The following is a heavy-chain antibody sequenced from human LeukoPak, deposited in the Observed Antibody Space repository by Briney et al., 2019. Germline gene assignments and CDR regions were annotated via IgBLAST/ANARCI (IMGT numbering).Heavy chain of an antibody. V-gene: IGHV3-21*01. Sequence: PGGSLRLSCAASGFTFSSYSMNWVRQAPGKGLEWVSSISSSSSYIYYADSVKGRFTISRDNAKNSLYLQMNSLRAEDTAVYYCARAVSSSWYEYLGYFDYWGQGTLVTVSS. CDR1: GFTFSSYS. CDR3: ARAVSSSWYEYLGYFDY. D-gene: IGHD6-13*01. J-gene: IGHJ4*02. CDR2: ISSSSSYI.